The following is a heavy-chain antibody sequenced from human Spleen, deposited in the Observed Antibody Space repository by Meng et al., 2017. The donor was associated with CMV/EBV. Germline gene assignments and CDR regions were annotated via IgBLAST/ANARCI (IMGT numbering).Heavy chain of an antibody. D-gene: IGHD3-3*01. V-gene: IGHV1-2*02. CDR2: INPNSGGT. CDR1: GYTFTGYY. CDR3: ARDFGSGCDY. J-gene: IGHJ4*02. Sequence: ASVKVSCKASGYTFTGYYMHWVRQAPGQGLEWMGWINPNSGGTNYAQKFQGRVTMTRDTSISTAYMELSRLRSEDTALYYCARDFGSGCDYWGQGTLVTVSS.